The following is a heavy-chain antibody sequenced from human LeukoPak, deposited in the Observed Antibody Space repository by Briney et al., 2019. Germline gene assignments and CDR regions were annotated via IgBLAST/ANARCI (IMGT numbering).Heavy chain of an antibody. V-gene: IGHV3-30*02. CDR2: GSNK. D-gene: IGHD4-17*01. Sequence: GSNKYYADSVKGRFTISRDNSKNTLYLQMNSLRAEDTAVYYCAKEGYGDYEVNWFDPWGQGTLVTVSS. J-gene: IGHJ5*02. CDR3: AKEGYGDYEVNWFDP.